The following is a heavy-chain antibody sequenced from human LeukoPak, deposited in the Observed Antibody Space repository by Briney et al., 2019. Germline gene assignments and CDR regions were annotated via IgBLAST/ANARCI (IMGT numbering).Heavy chain of an antibody. V-gene: IGHV7-4-1*02. CDR1: GYTFTSYA. D-gene: IGHD3-10*01. Sequence: ASVKVSCKASGYTFTSYAMNWVRQAPGQGLEWMGWTNTNTGNPTYAQGFTGRFVFSLDTSVSTAYLQISSLKAEDTAVYYCARQEPVDYYGSGSYYNVAWFDPWGQGTLVTVSS. J-gene: IGHJ5*02. CDR2: TNTNTGNP. CDR3: ARQEPVDYYGSGSYYNVAWFDP.